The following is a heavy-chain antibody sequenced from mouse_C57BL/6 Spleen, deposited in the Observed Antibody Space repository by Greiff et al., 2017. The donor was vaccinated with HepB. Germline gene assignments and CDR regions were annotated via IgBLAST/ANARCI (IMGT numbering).Heavy chain of an antibody. CDR1: GYTFTDYY. CDR2: INPNNGGT. CDR3: ARVRAYYSITEAMDY. Sequence: VQLQQSGPELVKPGASVKISCKASGYTFTDYYMNWVKQSHGKSLEWIGDINPNNGGTSYNQKFKGKATLTVDKSSSTAYMELRSLTSEDSAVYYCARVRAYYSITEAMDYWGQGTSVTVSS. V-gene: IGHV1-26*01. D-gene: IGHD2-5*01. J-gene: IGHJ4*01.